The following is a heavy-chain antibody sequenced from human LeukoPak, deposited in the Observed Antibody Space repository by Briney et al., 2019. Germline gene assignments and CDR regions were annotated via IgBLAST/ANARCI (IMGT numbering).Heavy chain of an antibody. J-gene: IGHJ4*02. CDR1: GGSFSGYY. Sequence: ASETLSLTCAVYGGSFSGYYWSWIRQPPGKGLEWIGEINHSGSTNYNPSLKSRVTISVDTSKNQFSLKLSSVTAADTAVYYYARRKQQLTFDYWGQGTLVTVSS. CDR3: ARRKQQLTFDY. CDR2: INHSGST. D-gene: IGHD6-13*01. V-gene: IGHV4-34*01.